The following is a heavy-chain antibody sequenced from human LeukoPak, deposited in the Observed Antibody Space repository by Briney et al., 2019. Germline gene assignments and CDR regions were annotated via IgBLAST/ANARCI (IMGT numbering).Heavy chain of an antibody. CDR2: IYYSGCT. V-gene: IGHV4-39*01. Sequence: SETLSLTCTVSGGSISSSSYYRGWVRQPPGKGLEWIGSIYYSGCTYYKPSLKSRVTISVDTSKKQFTLKLRSVTAADTAVYYCVIVVVPSTGNRFDPWGQGTLVTVSS. J-gene: IGHJ5*02. D-gene: IGHD2-2*01. CDR3: VIVVVPSTGNRFDP. CDR1: GGSISSSSYY.